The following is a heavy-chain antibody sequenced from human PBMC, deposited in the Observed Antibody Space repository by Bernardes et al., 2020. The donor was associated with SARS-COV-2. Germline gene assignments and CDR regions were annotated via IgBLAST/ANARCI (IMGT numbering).Heavy chain of an antibody. CDR1: GSDFNNYGFTSYG. D-gene: IGHD3-10*01. Sequence: ASVKVSCKTSGSDFNNYGFTSYGFSWVRQAPGQGLEWMGWITAYTLNTDYAQNFRGRVTMTADTSTSTVYMELRSLRSDDTAMYYCAVNTGNFYYGVDVWGQGTTVTVSS. V-gene: IGHV1-18*04. CDR3: AVNTGNFYYGVDV. CDR2: ITAYTLNT. J-gene: IGHJ6*02.